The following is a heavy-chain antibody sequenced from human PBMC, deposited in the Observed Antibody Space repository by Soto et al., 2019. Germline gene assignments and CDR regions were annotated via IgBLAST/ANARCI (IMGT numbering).Heavy chain of an antibody. CDR3: ARSLSALFSLGDFNY. CDR2: ISGSGTST. V-gene: IGHV3-23*01. Sequence: GESLLLSCAASGFTFSRYALNWVRPAPGKGLEWVAEISGSGTSTYYAPSVKGRFIISSDSSKNTFYLRMNSLRAEDTAMYYCARSLSALFSLGDFNYWGQGALVTVSS. J-gene: IGHJ4*02. D-gene: IGHD2-21*01. CDR1: GFTFSRYA.